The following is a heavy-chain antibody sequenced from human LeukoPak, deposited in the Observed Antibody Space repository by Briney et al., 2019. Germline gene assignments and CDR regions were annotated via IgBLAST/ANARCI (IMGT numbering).Heavy chain of an antibody. V-gene: IGHV4-4*07. D-gene: IGHD6-19*01. CDR2: FSSSGST. Sequence: SETLSLTCSVSGDSISYFYWSWIRQAAGKGLEWIGRFSSSGSTDYNASLKSRVTMSVDTSKNQLSLKVISVTAADTAVYYCARRKGGWRTYYYYYYMDVWGKGTTVTISS. J-gene: IGHJ6*03. CDR1: GDSISYFY. CDR3: ARRKGGWRTYYYYYYMDV.